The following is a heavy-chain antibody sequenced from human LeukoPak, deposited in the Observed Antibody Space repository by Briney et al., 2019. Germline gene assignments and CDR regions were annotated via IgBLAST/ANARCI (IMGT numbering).Heavy chain of an antibody. CDR1: GGSISSYY. D-gene: IGHD3-22*01. CDR2: IYYSGST. CDR3: ARGNYDRGDAFDI. V-gene: IGHV4-59*01. Sequence: SETLSLTCTVSGGSISSYYWSWIRQPPGKGLEWIGYIYYSGSTNYNPSLKSRVTISVDTSKNQFSLKLSSVTAADTAVYYCARGNYDRGDAFDIWGQGTMVTVSS. J-gene: IGHJ3*02.